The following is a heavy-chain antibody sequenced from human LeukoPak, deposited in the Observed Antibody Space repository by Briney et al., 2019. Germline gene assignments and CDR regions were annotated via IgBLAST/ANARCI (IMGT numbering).Heavy chain of an antibody. CDR3: ARDYAAVAGAFDY. D-gene: IGHD6-19*01. CDR1: GLTFSIYA. V-gene: IGHV3-30-3*01. Sequence: PGGALRLSCAASGLTFSIYAMHWVRQASGKGLEWVAVISYDGSNKYYADSVKGRFTISRDNSKNTLYLQMNSPRAEDTAVYYCARDYAAVAGAFDYWGQGTLVTVSS. J-gene: IGHJ4*02. CDR2: ISYDGSNK.